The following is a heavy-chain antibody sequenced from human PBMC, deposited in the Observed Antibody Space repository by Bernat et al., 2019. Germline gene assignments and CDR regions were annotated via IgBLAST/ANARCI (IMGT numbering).Heavy chain of an antibody. D-gene: IGHD6-6*01. J-gene: IGHJ6*03. CDR2: IWYDGSNK. Sequence: VQLVESGGGLIQPGGSLRLSCAASGFTFSSYGMHWVRQAPGKGLEWVAVIWYDGSNKYYADSVKGRFTISRDNSKNTLYLQMNSLRAEDTAVYYCARGAYSSSSNYYYYYYYMDVWGKGTTVTVSS. V-gene: IGHV3-33*08. CDR3: ARGAYSSSSNYYYYYYYMDV. CDR1: GFTFSSYG.